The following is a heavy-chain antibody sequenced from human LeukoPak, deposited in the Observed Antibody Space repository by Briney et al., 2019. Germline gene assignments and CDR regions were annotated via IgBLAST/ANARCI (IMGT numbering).Heavy chain of an antibody. D-gene: IGHD3-10*01. V-gene: IGHV3-23*01. CDR3: AKDGGLLWFGELPRTSYYMDV. J-gene: IGHJ6*03. CDR1: GFTFSSYG. CDR2: ISGSGGST. Sequence: KSGGSLRLSCAASGFTFSSYGMSWVRQAPGKGLEWVSAISGSGGSTYYADSVKGRFTISRDNSKNTLYLQMNSLRAEDTAVYYCAKDGGLLWFGELPRTSYYMDVWGKGTTVTVSS.